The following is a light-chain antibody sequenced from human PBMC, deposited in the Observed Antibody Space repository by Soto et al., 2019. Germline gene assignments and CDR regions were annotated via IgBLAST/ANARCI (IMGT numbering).Light chain of an antibody. CDR1: QGINHY. CDR3: QQYNSGPKT. J-gene: IGKJ3*01. V-gene: IGKV1-27*01. Sequence: DIQMTQSPSSLSASVGDRVTITCRASQGINHYLAWYQQIPGKVPKLLIYGASTLHLGVPSRFSGSGSGTDFTLTISSLQPEDVATYYCQQYNSGPKTFGHGTKVDIK. CDR2: GAS.